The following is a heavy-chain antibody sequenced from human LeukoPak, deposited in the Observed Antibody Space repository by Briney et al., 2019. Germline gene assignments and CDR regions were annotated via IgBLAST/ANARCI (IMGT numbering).Heavy chain of an antibody. V-gene: IGHV3-30*04. J-gene: IGHJ4*02. CDR3: ARGRYCSSISCRTELDY. D-gene: IGHD2-2*01. CDR2: ISYDGSNK. CDR1: GFTFSSYA. Sequence: GGSLRLSCAASGFTFSSYAMHWVRQAPGKGLEWVAVISYDGSNKYYADSVKGRFTISRDNSKNTLYPQMNSLRAEDTAVYYCARGRYCSSISCRTELDYWGQGTLVTVSS.